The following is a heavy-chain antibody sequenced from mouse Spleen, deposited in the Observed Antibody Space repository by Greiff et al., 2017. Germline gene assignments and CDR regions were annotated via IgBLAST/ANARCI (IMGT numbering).Heavy chain of an antibody. V-gene: IGHV1-14*01. CDR3: ARGITTGYWYFDV. Sequence: EVQLQQSGPELVKPGASVKMSCKASGYTFTSYVMHWVKQKPGQGLEWIGYINPYNDGTKYNEKFKGKATLTSDKSSSTAYMELSSLTSEDSAVYYCARGITTGYWYFDVWGAGTTVTVSS. D-gene: IGHD2-4*01. CDR2: INPYNDGT. J-gene: IGHJ1*01. CDR1: GYTFTSYV.